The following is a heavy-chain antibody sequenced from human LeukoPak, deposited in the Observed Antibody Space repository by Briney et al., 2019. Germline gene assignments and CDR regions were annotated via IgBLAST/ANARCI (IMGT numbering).Heavy chain of an antibody. V-gene: IGHV3-30*02. CDR2: IRYDGRNK. Sequence: GGSLRLSCAASGLTFSTCGMHWVRKAPGKGLEWVAFIRYDGRNKYYSDSVKGRFIISRDNSENTLSLQMNSPRAEDTAVYYCAKDRSYYDSGGYRNFDYWGQGTLVTVSS. J-gene: IGHJ4*02. CDR1: GLTFSTCG. D-gene: IGHD3-22*01. CDR3: AKDRSYYDSGGYRNFDY.